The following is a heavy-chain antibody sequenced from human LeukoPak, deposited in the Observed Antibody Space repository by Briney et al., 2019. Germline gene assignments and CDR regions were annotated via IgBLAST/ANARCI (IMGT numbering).Heavy chain of an antibody. CDR1: GFTFSYYY. V-gene: IGHV3-23*01. CDR2: ISGSGGNT. Sequence: GGSLRLSCAASGFTFSYYYMSWVRQAPGKGLEWVSAISGSGGNTYYADPVKGRFSISRDNSKNTLYLQMNSLRAEDTAVYFCAKDSATYGRFDYWGQGSLVTVSS. J-gene: IGHJ4*02. CDR3: AKDSATYGRFDY. D-gene: IGHD3-10*01.